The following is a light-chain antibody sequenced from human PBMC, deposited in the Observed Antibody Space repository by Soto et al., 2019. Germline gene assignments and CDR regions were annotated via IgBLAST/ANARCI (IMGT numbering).Light chain of an antibody. CDR1: SSNIGTYNL. CDR2: EGS. Sequence: QSALTQPASVSGSPGQSITISCTGTSSNIGTYNLVSWYQQHPGKAPKLMIYEGSKRPSGVSNRFSGSRSGNTASLTISGLQAEDEADYYCGSFALGSTSVFGGGTKLTVL. CDR3: GSFALGSTSV. J-gene: IGLJ3*02. V-gene: IGLV2-23*01.